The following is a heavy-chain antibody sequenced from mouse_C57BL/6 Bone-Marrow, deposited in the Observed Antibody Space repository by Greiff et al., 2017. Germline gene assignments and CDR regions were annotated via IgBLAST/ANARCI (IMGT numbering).Heavy chain of an antibody. J-gene: IGHJ4*01. CDR3: ARGYDYDYCMDY. D-gene: IGHD2-4*01. CDR1: GYSFTDYN. Sequence: VQLKESGPELVKPGASVKISCKASGYSFTDYNMHWVKQSHGKSLEWIGVINPNYGTTSYNQKFKGKATLTVDKSSSTAYMQLNSLTSEDSAVYYCARGYDYDYCMDYWGQGTSVTVSA. CDR2: INPNYGTT. V-gene: IGHV1-39*01.